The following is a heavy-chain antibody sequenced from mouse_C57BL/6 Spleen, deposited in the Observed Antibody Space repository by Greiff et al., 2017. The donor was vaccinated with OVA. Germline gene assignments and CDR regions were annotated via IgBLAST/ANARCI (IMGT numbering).Heavy chain of an antibody. J-gene: IGHJ4*01. CDR3: ARSRNYYAMDY. D-gene: IGHD2-1*01. CDR1: GYTFTDYY. V-gene: IGHV1-77*01. CDR2: IGPGSGST. Sequence: VKLMESGAELVKPGASVKISCKASGYTFTDYYINWVKQRPGQGLEWIGKIGPGSGSTYYNEKFKGQVILTADKSTSTDYMQLSSLTSEASAVYFCARSRNYYAMDYWGQGTSVTVSS.